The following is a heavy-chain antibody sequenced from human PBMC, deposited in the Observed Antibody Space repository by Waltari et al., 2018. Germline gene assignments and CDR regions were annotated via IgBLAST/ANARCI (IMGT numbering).Heavy chain of an antibody. D-gene: IGHD3-22*01. CDR1: GGTFSSYA. CDR2: IIPIFGTA. Sequence: QVQLMQSGAEVERPGSSVKVPCKASGGTFSSYAISGVRQAPGQGLEWMGGIIPIFGTANYAQKFQGRVTITADESTSTAYMELSSLRSEDTAVYYCARYYDSPPRWFDPWGQGTLVTVSS. CDR3: ARYYDSPPRWFDP. V-gene: IGHV1-69*12. J-gene: IGHJ5*02.